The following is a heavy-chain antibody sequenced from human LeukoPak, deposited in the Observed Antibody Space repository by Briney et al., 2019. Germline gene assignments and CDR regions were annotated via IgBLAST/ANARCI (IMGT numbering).Heavy chain of an antibody. CDR2: ISGSGGST. Sequence: PGGSLRLSCAASGFTFSNYAMSWVRQAPGKGLEWVSAISGSGGSTYYADSVKGRLSISRDNSKNTLSLQMNSLRAEDTAVYYCAKKSLAVAGYEAFDIWGQGTMVTVSS. CDR3: AKKSLAVAGYEAFDI. CDR1: GFTFSNYA. D-gene: IGHD6-19*01. V-gene: IGHV3-23*01. J-gene: IGHJ3*02.